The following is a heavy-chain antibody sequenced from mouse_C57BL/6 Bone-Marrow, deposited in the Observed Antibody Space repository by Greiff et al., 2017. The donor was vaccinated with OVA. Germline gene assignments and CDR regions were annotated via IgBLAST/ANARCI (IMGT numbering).Heavy chain of an antibody. CDR3: ARPFYYYGSSPFAY. CDR2: ISNGGGST. CDR1: GFTFSDYY. V-gene: IGHV5-12*01. D-gene: IGHD1-1*01. J-gene: IGHJ3*01. Sequence: EVTLVESGGGLVQPGGSLKLSCAASGFTFSDYYMSWVRQTPEKRLEWVAYISNGGGSTYYPDTVKGRFTISRDNAKNTLYLQMSRRKSEDTAMYYCARPFYYYGSSPFAYWGQGTLVTVSA.